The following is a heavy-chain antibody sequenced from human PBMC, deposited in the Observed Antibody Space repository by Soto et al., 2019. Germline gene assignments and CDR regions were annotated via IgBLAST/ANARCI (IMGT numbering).Heavy chain of an antibody. Sequence: GGSLRLSXAASGFSLSPYWMHWVRQVPGRGLEWVARLSSDGFGAAYADSVKGRFFISRDIARNTLSLQMNSLRADDTAVYYCARDLGGPDYWGRGTSVTVSS. CDR3: ARDLGGPDY. CDR1: GFSLSPYW. V-gene: IGHV3-74*03. J-gene: IGHJ4*02. D-gene: IGHD3-16*01. CDR2: LSSDGFGA.